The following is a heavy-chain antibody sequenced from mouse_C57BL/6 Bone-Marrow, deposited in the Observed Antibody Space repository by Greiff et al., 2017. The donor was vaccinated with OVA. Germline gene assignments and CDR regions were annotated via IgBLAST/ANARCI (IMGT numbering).Heavy chain of an antibody. Sequence: EVQLVESGEGLVKPGGSLKLSCAASGFTFSSYAMSWVRQTPEKRLEWVAYISSGGDYIYYADTVKGRFTISRDNARNTLYLQMSSLKSEDTAMYYCTRVGNLTTVVPYYFDYWGQGTTLTVSS. CDR2: ISSGGDYI. J-gene: IGHJ2*01. CDR3: TRVGNLTTVVPYYFDY. V-gene: IGHV5-9-1*02. CDR1: GFTFSSYA. D-gene: IGHD1-1*01.